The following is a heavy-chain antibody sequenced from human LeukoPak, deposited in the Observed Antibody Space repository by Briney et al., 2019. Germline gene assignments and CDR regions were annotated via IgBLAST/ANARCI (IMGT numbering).Heavy chain of an antibody. CDR2: INHSGST. J-gene: IGHJ4*02. Sequence: SETLSLTCAVYGGSFSGYYWSWIRQPPGKGLEWIGEINHSGSTNYNPSLKSRVTISVDTSKNQFSLKLSSVTAADTAVYYCARGKQWLVHFFDYWGQGALVTVSS. CDR3: ARGKQWLVHFFDY. CDR1: GGSFSGYY. D-gene: IGHD6-19*01. V-gene: IGHV4-34*01.